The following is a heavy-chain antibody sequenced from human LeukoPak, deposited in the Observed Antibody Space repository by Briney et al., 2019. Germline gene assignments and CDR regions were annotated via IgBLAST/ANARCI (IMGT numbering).Heavy chain of an antibody. CDR2: IYYSGRT. D-gene: IGHD3-10*01. Sequence: PSETLSLTCTVSGGSISSYYWSWIRQPPAKGLEWIGYIYYSGRTNYNPSLKSRVTISVDTSKNQFSLKLSSVTAADTAVYYCARDYYGSGSYYKRTWGQGTLVTVSS. J-gene: IGHJ5*02. CDR3: ARDYYGSGSYYKRT. V-gene: IGHV4-59*01. CDR1: GGSISSYY.